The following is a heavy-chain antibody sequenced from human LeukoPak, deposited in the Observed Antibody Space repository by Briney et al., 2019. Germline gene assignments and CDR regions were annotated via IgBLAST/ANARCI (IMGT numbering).Heavy chain of an antibody. V-gene: IGHV3-23*01. CDR1: GFTFSSYA. J-gene: IGHJ4*02. Sequence: PGGSLRLSCAASGFTFSSYAMSWVRQAPGKGLEWVSAISGSGGSTYYADSVKGRFTISRDNSKNTLYLQMNSLRAEDTAVYYCAKDLLRQQLGGIDYWGQGTLVTVSS. CDR2: ISGSGGST. CDR3: AKDLLRQQLGGIDY. D-gene: IGHD6-13*01.